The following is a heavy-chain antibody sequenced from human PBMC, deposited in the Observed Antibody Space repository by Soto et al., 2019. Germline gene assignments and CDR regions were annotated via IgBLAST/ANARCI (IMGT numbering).Heavy chain of an antibody. J-gene: IGHJ5*02. CDR3: ARRYCSGGSCLYWFDP. V-gene: IGHV1-18*01. CDR2: ISAYNGNT. D-gene: IGHD2-15*01. Sequence: EASVKVSCKASGYTFTSYGISWVRQAPGQGLEWMGWISAYNGNTNYAQKLQGRVTMTTDTSTSTAYMELRSLRSDDTAVYYCARRYCSGGSCLYWFDPWGQGTLVTVSS. CDR1: GYTFTSYG.